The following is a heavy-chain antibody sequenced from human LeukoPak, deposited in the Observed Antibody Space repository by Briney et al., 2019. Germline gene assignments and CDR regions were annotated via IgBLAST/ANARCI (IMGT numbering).Heavy chain of an antibody. CDR3: ARKNLEGYFDY. CDR2: INHSGST. CDR1: GGSFSGYY. V-gene: IGHV4-34*01. D-gene: IGHD5-24*01. J-gene: IGHJ4*02. Sequence: SETLSLTCAVYGGSFSGYYWSWIRQPPGKGLEWIGEINHSGSTNYNPSLKSRVTISVDTSKNQFSLKLSSVTAADTAVYYCARKNLEGYFDYWGQGTLVTVSS.